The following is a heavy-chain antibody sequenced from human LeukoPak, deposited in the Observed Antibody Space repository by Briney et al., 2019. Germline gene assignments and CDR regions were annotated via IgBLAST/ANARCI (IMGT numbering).Heavy chain of an antibody. J-gene: IGHJ6*02. D-gene: IGHD2/OR15-2a*01. CDR2: IKADGSGT. CDR3: ATWAFYHNLDV. CDR1: GFTIGPYA. V-gene: IGHV3-43*02. Sequence: GGSLRLSCAASGFTIGPYAMYWVRQGPGRGLEWVSVIKADGSGTFYADSVRGRFTTSRDNSKNSLYLQKNSLTSEDTALYYCATWAFYHNLDVWGQGTTVIVSS.